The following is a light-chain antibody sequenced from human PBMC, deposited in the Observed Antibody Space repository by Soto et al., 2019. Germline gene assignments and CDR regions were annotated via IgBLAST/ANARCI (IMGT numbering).Light chain of an antibody. CDR3: AEHAGGKTWL. CDR1: NRDDGAYKY. J-gene: IGLJ3*02. CDR2: EVD. V-gene: IGLV2-8*01. Sequence: QSVLTQPPSASGSPGQSLTISCKGSNRDDGAYKYVSWDQQRPGTAPKMIIFEVDKRHAGVPNRFSGSRSGDKASLTVSGLQTEDVGLYYCAEHAGGKTWLFGGGTQVTVL.